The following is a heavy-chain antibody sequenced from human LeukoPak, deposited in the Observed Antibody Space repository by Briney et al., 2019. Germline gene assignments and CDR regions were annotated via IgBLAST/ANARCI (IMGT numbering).Heavy chain of an antibody. J-gene: IGHJ4*02. D-gene: IGHD3-22*01. CDR2: ISGSGGST. CDR1: GFTFSSYA. Sequence: PGGSLRLSCAASGFTFSSYAMSWVRQAPGKGLEWVSAISGSGGSTYYADSVKGRFTISRDNSKNTLYLQMNSLRAEDTAVYYCAKASPRPHYYDSSREGDWGQGTLVTVSS. V-gene: IGHV3-23*01. CDR3: AKASPRPHYYDSSREGD.